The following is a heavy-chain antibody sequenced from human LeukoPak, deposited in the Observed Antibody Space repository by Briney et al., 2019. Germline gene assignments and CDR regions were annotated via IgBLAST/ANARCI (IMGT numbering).Heavy chain of an antibody. CDR3: ARDCCVVVAGQPGY. D-gene: IGHD2-15*01. V-gene: IGHV1-69*13. Sequence: SVKVSCKASGGNFSNYAVSWVRQAPGQGLEWMGGIIPIFGTPNYAQKFQGRVTITADESTSTAYMELSSLTSVDTAVYYCARDCCVVVAGQPGYWGQGTLVTVSS. J-gene: IGHJ4*02. CDR2: IIPIFGTP. CDR1: GGNFSNYA.